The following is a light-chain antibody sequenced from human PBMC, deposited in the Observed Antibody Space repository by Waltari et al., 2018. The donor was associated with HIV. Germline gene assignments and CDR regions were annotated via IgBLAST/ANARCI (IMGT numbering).Light chain of an antibody. CDR2: LNSDGSH. CDR1: SEHSNFA. J-gene: IGLJ3*02. V-gene: IGLV4-69*01. Sequence: QLVLTQSPSASASLGASVKLTCTLNSEHSNFAIAWLQQQPEKGPRYLMKLNSDGSHTKGDGLPDRFSGSSSGAERYLSISSLHSDDEADYYCQTWGMGIVVFGGGTKLTVL. CDR3: QTWGMGIVV.